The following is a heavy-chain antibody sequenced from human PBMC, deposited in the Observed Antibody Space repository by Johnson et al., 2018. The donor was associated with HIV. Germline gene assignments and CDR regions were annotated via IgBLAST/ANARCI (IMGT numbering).Heavy chain of an antibody. CDR2: FSWNSGSI. Sequence: VQLVESGGALVQPGRSLRLSCAASGFTFDDYAMHWVRQAPGKGLEWVSGFSWNSGSIGYADSVKGRFTISRDNAKNSLYLQMNSLRDEDTAVYYCAKPLHSGSYWAAFDIWGQWTMVTVSS. D-gene: IGHD1-26*01. CDR1: GFTFDDYA. V-gene: IGHV3-9*01. CDR3: AKPLHSGSYWAAFDI. J-gene: IGHJ3*02.